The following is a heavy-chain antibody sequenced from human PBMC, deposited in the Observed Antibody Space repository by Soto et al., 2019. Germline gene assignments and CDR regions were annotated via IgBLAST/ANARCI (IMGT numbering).Heavy chain of an antibody. CDR1: GDSISSYY. J-gene: IGHJ2*01. V-gene: IGHV4-4*07. Sequence: QVQLQESGPGLVKSSETLSVTCHVSGDSISSYYWSWIRQPAGKGLEWIGRIYTRGSTNYNPSLKSRVTMSADTSKNQFSLKLSSVTAADTAVYYCARGYWYFDLWCRGTLVTVSS. CDR2: IYTRGST. CDR3: ARGYWYFDL.